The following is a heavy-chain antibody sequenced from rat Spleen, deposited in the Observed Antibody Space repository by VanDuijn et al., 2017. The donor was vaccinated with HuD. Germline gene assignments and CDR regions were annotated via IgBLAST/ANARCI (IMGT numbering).Heavy chain of an antibody. CDR3: TRLWDS. Sequence: QVQLKESGPGLVQPSQTLSLTCTVSGFSLTSNGVSWVRQPPGKGLEWIAAISTGGNTYYNSGLKSRLSISRDTAKSQVFLTMNSLQTEDTATYYCTRLWDSWGQGVMVTVSS. D-gene: IGHD3-2*01. J-gene: IGHJ2*01. CDR1: GFSLTSNG. V-gene: IGHV2S12*01. CDR2: ISTGGNT.